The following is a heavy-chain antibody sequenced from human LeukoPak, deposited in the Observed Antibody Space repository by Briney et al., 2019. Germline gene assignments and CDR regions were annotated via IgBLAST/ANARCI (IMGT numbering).Heavy chain of an antibody. CDR2: INPNSGGT. D-gene: IGHD3-22*01. CDR3: ARDCYDITEGAYMDV. Sequence: ASVKVSCKASGYTFTGYYMHWVRQAPGQGLEWMGWINPNSGGTNYAQKFQGRVTMTRDTSISTAYMELSRLRSDDTAVYYCARDCYDITEGAYMDVWGKGTTVTISS. V-gene: IGHV1-2*02. CDR1: GYTFTGYY. J-gene: IGHJ6*03.